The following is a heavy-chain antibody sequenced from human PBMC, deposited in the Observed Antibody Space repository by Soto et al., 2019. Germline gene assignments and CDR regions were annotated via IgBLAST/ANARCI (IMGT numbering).Heavy chain of an antibody. V-gene: IGHV1-69*05. D-gene: IGHD4-4*01. J-gene: IGHJ3*02. CDR2: IIPIFDTE. CDR1: GGPFNNYI. CDR3: ARTRLQSAFDI. Sequence: SVKVSCKASGGPFNNYIVTWVRQAPGQGLEWMGGIIPIFDTENYAQKLQGRVTMTTDTSTSTAYMELRSLRSDDTAVYYCARTRLQSAFDIWGQGTMVTVSS.